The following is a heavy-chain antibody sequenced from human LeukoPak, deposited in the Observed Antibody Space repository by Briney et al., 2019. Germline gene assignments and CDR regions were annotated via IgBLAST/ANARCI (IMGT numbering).Heavy chain of an antibody. V-gene: IGHV1-8*01. CDR1: GYTFTSYD. D-gene: IGHD3-10*01. Sequence: ASVKVSCKASGYTFTSYDINWVRQATGQGLEWMGWMNPNSGNTGYAQKFQGRVTMTRNTSISTACMELSSLRSDDTAVYFCATLPRGHLFDSWGQGTLVTVSS. CDR3: ATLPRGHLFDS. CDR2: MNPNSGNT. J-gene: IGHJ4*02.